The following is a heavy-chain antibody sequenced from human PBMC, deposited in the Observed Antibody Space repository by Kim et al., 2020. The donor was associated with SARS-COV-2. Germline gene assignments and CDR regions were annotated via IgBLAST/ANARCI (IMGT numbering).Heavy chain of an antibody. J-gene: IGHJ5*02. CDR2: SGST. CDR3: ARGWFGEA. D-gene: IGHD3-10*01. Sequence: SGSTYYNPSLKSRVTISVDTSKNQFSLKLSSVTAADTAVYYCARGWFGEAWGQGTLVTVSS. V-gene: IGHV4-39*01.